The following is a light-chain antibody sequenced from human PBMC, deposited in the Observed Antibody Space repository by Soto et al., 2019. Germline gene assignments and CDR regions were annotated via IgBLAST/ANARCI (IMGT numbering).Light chain of an antibody. J-gene: IGLJ1*01. Sequence: QSVLTQPASVSGSPGQSITISCTGTSSDVGGYNYVSWYQQHPGKAPKLMIYEVNNRSSEVSNRFSGSKSGNTASLTISGLQPEDEADYYCNSYTSRYTFVLGTGTKVTVL. CDR1: SSDVGGYNY. CDR2: EVN. CDR3: NSYTSRYTFV. V-gene: IGLV2-14*01.